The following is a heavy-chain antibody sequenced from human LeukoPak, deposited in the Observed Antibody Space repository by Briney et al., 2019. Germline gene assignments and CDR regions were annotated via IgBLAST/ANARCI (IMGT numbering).Heavy chain of an antibody. CDR2: IYYSGST. CDR1: GGSISSGGYY. D-gene: IGHD3-22*01. Sequence: SQTLSLTCTVSGGSISSGGYYWSWIRQHPGKGLEWIGYIYYSGSTNYNPSLKSRVTISVDTSKNQFSLKLSSVTAADTAVYYCARGTRYYDSSGYYYGVWGQGTLVTVSS. CDR3: ARGTRYYDSSGYYYGV. J-gene: IGHJ4*02. V-gene: IGHV4-61*08.